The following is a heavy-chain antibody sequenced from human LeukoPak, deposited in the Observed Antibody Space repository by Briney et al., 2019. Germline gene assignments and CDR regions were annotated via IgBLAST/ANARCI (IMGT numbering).Heavy chain of an antibody. CDR3: ARSPSVVDAFDI. V-gene: IGHV5-10-1*01. J-gene: IGHJ3*02. D-gene: IGHD2-15*01. Sequence: GESLKISCQGSGYRFTSYWISWVRQMPGKGLEWVGRIDPTDSYTNYSPSFQGHVTISTDKSISTAYLQWRSLKASDTAMYYCARSPSVVDAFDIWGQGTMVTVSS. CDR2: IDPTDSYT. CDR1: GYRFTSYW.